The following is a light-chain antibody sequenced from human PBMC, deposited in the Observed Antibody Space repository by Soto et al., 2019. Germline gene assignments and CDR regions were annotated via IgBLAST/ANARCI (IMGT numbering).Light chain of an antibody. J-gene: IGKJ1*01. V-gene: IGKV1-27*01. Sequence: DIQMTQSPSSLSASVGDRVTSTCRASQGISNYLAWYQQKPGKVPKLLIYAASTLQSGVPSRFSGSGSGTDFTLTISILQPEDVATYYCQKYNSAPWTLGQGNKVEIK. CDR2: AAS. CDR3: QKYNSAPWT. CDR1: QGISNY.